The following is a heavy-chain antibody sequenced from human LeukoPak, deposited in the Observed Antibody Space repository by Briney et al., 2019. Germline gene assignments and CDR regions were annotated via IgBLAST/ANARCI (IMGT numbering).Heavy chain of an antibody. V-gene: IGHV3-23*01. CDR2: ISGSGGST. D-gene: IGHD2-2*01. Sequence: GGSLRLSCAASGFTLSTYAMSWVRQAPGKGLEWVSAISGSGGSTYYADSVKGRFTISRDNSKNTLYLQMNSLRAEDTAVYYCAKDGGRLSTSFGVWFDPWGQGTLVTVSS. J-gene: IGHJ5*02. CDR3: AKDGGRLSTSFGVWFDP. CDR1: GFTLSTYA.